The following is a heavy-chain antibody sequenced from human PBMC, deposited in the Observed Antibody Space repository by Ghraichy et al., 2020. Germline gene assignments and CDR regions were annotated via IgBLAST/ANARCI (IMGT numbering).Heavy chain of an antibody. V-gene: IGHV3-23*01. D-gene: IGHD2-2*03. J-gene: IGHJ4*02. CDR2: ISGGGDKK. CDR3: AKDGYCSSTGCLVTRDYFDH. CDR1: GFTFSTYA. Sequence: GGSLRLSCAASGFTFSTYAMTWVRQAPGKGPEWVSLISGGGDKKFYADSVKGRFTISRDNSKNTLYLQMTSLRAEDTALYYCAKDGYCSSTGCLVTRDYFDHWGQGTPVTVSS.